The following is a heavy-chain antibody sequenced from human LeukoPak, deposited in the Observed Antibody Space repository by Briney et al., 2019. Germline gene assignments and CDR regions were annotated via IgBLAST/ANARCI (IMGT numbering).Heavy chain of an antibody. CDR3: ARSSLRGTPTWFDP. Sequence: SETQPLTCQVSGGSISSGDYYWSWIRQPPGKGLEWIGYIYYSGSAYYNPSLKSRVTMSVDTSKNQFSLELTSVTAADTAVYYCARSSLRGTPTWFDPWGQGILGSVSS. V-gene: IGHV4-30-4*01. CDR1: GGSISSGDYY. CDR2: IYYSGSA. J-gene: IGHJ5*02.